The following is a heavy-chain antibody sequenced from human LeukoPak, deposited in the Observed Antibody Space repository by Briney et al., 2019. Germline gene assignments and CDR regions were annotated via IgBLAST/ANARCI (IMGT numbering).Heavy chain of an antibody. CDR3: ASGNNDWSL. CDR1: GFTFSSYA. D-gene: IGHD3-9*01. J-gene: IGHJ4*02. CDR2: ISGSGGST. V-gene: IGHV3-23*01. Sequence: GGSLRLSCAASGFTFSSYAMSWVRQAPGKGLEWVSAISGSGGSTYYADSVKGRFTISRDNSKNTLYLQMNSLRVDDTAVYYCASGNNDWSLGGQGTLVTVSS.